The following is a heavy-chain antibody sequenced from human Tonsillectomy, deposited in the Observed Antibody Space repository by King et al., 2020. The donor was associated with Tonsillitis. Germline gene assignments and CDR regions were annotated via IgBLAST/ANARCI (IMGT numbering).Heavy chain of an antibody. J-gene: IGHJ3*02. Sequence: VQLVESGAEVKKPGESLKISCKGSGYSFTSYWIGWVRQMPGKGLEWMGIIYPGDSDTRYSPSFQGQVTISADKPISTAYLQWSSLKASDTAMYYCARLKAYYYDSSSYVAHAFDIWGQGTMVTVSS. CDR2: IYPGDSDT. V-gene: IGHV5-51*01. D-gene: IGHD3-22*01. CDR3: ARLKAYYYDSSSYVAHAFDI. CDR1: GYSFTSYW.